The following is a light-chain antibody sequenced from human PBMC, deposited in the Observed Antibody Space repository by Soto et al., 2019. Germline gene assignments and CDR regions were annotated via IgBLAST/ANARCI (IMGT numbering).Light chain of an antibody. CDR1: QSVSSSY. Sequence: EIVLTQSPGTLSLSPGERATLSCRASQSVSSSYLAWYQQKPGQAPRLLISGASSRATGIPDRFSDSGSGTDFTLTISRLEPEDFAVYYCQQYGSSPPYTFGQGTKLEIK. CDR3: QQYGSSPPYT. CDR2: GAS. V-gene: IGKV3-20*01. J-gene: IGKJ2*01.